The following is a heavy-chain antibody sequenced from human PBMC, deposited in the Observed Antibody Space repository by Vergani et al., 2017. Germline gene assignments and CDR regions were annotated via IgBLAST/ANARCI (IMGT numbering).Heavy chain of an antibody. CDR1: GGSISSYY. Sequence: QVQLQESVPGLVKPSETLSLTCTVSGGSISSYYWSWIRQPPGKGLEWIGYIYYSGSTNYNPSLKSRVTISVDTSKNQFSLKLSSVTAADTAVYYCARVGRVVSWGQGTTVTVSS. CDR3: ARVGRVVS. CDR2: IYYSGST. J-gene: IGHJ6*02. V-gene: IGHV4-59*01. D-gene: IGHD2-8*02.